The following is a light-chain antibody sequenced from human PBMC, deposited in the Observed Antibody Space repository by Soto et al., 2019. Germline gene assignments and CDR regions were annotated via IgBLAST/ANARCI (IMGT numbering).Light chain of an antibody. CDR2: DAS. V-gene: IGKV3-20*01. Sequence: EIVLTQSPGTLSLSPGERATLSCRASQSVSSSYLAWYQQKPGQAPRLLIYDASNRATGIPARFSGSGSGTDFTLAISSLEPEDFALYYCQQYGGSPISFGQGTRLEIK. J-gene: IGKJ5*01. CDR3: QQYGGSPIS. CDR1: QSVSSSY.